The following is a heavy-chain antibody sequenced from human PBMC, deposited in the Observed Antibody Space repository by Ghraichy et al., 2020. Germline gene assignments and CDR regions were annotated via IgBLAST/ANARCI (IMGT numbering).Heavy chain of an antibody. CDR1: GGSISSYF. D-gene: IGHD2/OR15-2a*01. CDR3: ARVVIGATILYGVDV. Sequence: GSLRLSCSVSGGSISSYFWTWIRQPPGKGLEWIAYVHYSGTTNYNPSLKSRVTISLDTSNKQFSLQLNSVTAADTAVYYCARVVIGATILYGVDVWGQGTTVTVSS. V-gene: IGHV4-59*01. CDR2: VHYSGTT. J-gene: IGHJ6*02.